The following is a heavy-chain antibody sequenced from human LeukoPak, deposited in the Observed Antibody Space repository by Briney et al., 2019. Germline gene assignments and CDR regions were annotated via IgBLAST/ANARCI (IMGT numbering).Heavy chain of an antibody. CDR2: INPNTGGT. J-gene: IGHJ2*01. CDR1: GYTFTGYY. D-gene: IGHD3-10*01. V-gene: IGHV1-2*02. CDR3: ARGAYGSGSYYNVWYFDL. Sequence: ASVKVSCKASGYTFTGYYMHWVRQAPGQGLEWKGRINPNTGGTNYAQKFQGRVTMTRDTSISTASMELSRLRSDDTAIYYCARGAYGSGSYYNVWYFDLWGRGTL.